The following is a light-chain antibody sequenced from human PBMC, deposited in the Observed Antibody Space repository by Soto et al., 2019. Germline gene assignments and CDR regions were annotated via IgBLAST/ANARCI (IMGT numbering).Light chain of an antibody. V-gene: IGKV1-6*01. Sequence: AIQMTQSPSSVSASVGDRVTITCRASQGIRNELGWYQQKPGKAHKLLIYSASSLQSGVPSRFSGSGSGTDFILTISGLQPVDFATYFCLQDFTYPRTFGQGTKV. CDR2: SAS. CDR1: QGIRNE. CDR3: LQDFTYPRT. J-gene: IGKJ1*01.